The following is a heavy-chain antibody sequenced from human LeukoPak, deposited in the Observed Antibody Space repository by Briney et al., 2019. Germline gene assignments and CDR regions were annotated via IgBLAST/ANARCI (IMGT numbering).Heavy chain of an antibody. D-gene: IGHD6-19*01. CDR1: GFIFSNYA. CDR2: ISGSGDST. V-gene: IGHV3-23*01. Sequence: GGSLRLSCAAPGFIFSNYAMSWVRQAPGKGLEWVSSISGSGDSTYHADSVKGRFTISRDNSKNTLYLQMNSLSPEDTAEYYCANKAVAGPGDLQHWGQGTLVTVSS. J-gene: IGHJ1*01. CDR3: ANKAVAGPGDLQH.